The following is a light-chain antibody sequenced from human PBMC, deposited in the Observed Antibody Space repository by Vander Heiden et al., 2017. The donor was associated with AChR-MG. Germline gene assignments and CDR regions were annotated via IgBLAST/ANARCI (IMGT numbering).Light chain of an antibody. CDR2: LGA. J-gene: IGKJ1*01. Sequence: VVMTQSPRSLTVSLGQPASISCTSSERLAHPDGKTYLNGFHQSPGAAPRRLIYLGARRDSGVPGRFNGNGSGTNFTLIISRVEAEDVGVVYCRQAKRLTWTFGQRTKVDIK. V-gene: IGKV2-30*02. CDR3: RQAKRLTWT. CDR1: ERLAHPDGKTY.